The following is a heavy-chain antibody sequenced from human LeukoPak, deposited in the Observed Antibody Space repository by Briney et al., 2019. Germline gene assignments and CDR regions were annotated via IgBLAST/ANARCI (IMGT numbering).Heavy chain of an antibody. J-gene: IGHJ4*02. D-gene: IGHD2-8*02. Sequence: SQTLSLTCTVSGYSIDSGYFWGWIRPPPGKGLEWIGSIYHSGSTNYNPSLNSRVTISVDTSKNQFSLKLSSVTAADTAVYYCARAGSVTVPVDYWGQGTVVTVSS. CDR3: ARAGSVTVPVDY. V-gene: IGHV4-38-2*02. CDR2: IYHSGST. CDR1: GYSIDSGYF.